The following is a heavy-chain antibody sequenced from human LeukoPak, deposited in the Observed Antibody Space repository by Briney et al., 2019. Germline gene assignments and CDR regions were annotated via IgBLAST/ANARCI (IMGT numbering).Heavy chain of an antibody. J-gene: IGHJ4*02. CDR3: ASPGPDYGDYAYDF. D-gene: IGHD4-17*01. V-gene: IGHV4-59*01. Sequence: SETLSLTCTVSGGSISTYYWNWIRQPPGKGLEWIGYIYYSGSTNYSPSLKSRVTISLDTSKNQFSLKLTSVTAADTAIYYCASPGPDYGDYAYDFWGQGTLVTVSS. CDR1: GGSISTYY. CDR2: IYYSGST.